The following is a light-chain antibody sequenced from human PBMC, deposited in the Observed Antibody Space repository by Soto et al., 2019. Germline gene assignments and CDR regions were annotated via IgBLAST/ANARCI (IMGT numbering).Light chain of an antibody. CDR3: QQYNNWPAIT. CDR1: QSVRSN. Sequence: ETVMTQSPATLSVSPGERATVSCRASQSVRSNLAWYQQKPGQAPTLLIYGASTRATSIPARFSGSGSGTEFTLTISSLQSEEFAVYYCQQYNNWPAITFGQGTRLEIK. CDR2: GAS. J-gene: IGKJ5*01. V-gene: IGKV3D-15*01.